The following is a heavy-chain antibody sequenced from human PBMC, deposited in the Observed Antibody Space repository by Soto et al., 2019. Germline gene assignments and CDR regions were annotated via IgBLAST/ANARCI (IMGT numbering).Heavy chain of an antibody. J-gene: IGHJ5*02. Sequence: ASVKVSCKASGYTFTGYYMHWVRQAPGQGLEWMGWINPNSGGTNYAQKFQGWVTMTRDTSTSTAYMELSSLRSEDTAVYYCARDPLVLRFLEWLPWFDPWGQGTLVTVSS. D-gene: IGHD3-3*01. CDR1: GYTFTGYY. V-gene: IGHV1-2*04. CDR3: ARDPLVLRFLEWLPWFDP. CDR2: INPNSGGT.